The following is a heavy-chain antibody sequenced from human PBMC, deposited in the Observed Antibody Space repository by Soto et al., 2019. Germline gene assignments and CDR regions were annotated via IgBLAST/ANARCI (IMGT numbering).Heavy chain of an antibody. CDR3: AKDQAYDPAAGTYYYYGMDV. CDR2: ISGSGGST. CDR1: GFTFSSYA. V-gene: IGHV3-23*01. D-gene: IGHD6-13*01. J-gene: IGHJ6*02. Sequence: GGSLRLSCAASGFTFSSYAMSWVRQAPGKGLEWVSAISGSGGSTYYADSVKGRFTISRDNSKNTLYLQMNSLRAEDTAVYYCAKDQAYDPAAGTYYYYGMDVWGQGTTVTVSS.